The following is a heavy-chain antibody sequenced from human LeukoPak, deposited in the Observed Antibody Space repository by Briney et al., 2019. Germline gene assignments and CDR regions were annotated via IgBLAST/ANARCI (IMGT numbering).Heavy chain of an antibody. CDR2: INPNSGGT. CDR3: ARDLGGQAGTVDY. D-gene: IGHD6-13*01. Sequence: ASVKVSCKASGYTFTSYDINWVRQATGQGLEWMGWINPNSGGTNYAQKFQGRVTMTRDTSISTAYMELSRLRSDDTAVYYCARDLGGQAGTVDYWGQGTLVTVSS. J-gene: IGHJ4*02. CDR1: GYTFTSYD. V-gene: IGHV1-2*02.